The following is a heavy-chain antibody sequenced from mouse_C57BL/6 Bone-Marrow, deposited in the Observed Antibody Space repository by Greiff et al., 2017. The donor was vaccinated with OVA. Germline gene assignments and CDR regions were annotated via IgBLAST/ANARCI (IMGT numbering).Heavy chain of an antibody. V-gene: IGHV1-81*01. Sequence: VQLQQSGAELARPGASVKLSCKASGYTFTSYGISWVKQRTGQGLEWIGEIYPRSGNTYYNEKFKGKATLTADKSSSTAYMELRSLTSEDSAVYFCARRDYSNPLYAMDYWGQGTSVTVSS. CDR3: ARRDYSNPLYAMDY. CDR1: GYTFTSYG. D-gene: IGHD2-5*01. CDR2: IYPRSGNT. J-gene: IGHJ4*01.